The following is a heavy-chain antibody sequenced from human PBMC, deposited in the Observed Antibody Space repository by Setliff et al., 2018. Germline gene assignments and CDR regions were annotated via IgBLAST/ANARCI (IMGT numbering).Heavy chain of an antibody. D-gene: IGHD5-18*01. CDR1: GYNFITLG. CDR3: ATFRGYTYGYDY. Sequence: ASVKVSCKTSGYNFITLGINWVRQAPGQGLEWVGWISPYSGKTDYAQKFQDRVIMTIDSSTTTAYMELRSLGSDDTAVYYCATFRGYTYGYDYWGQGTLVTVSS. V-gene: IGHV1-18*01. CDR2: ISPYSGKT. J-gene: IGHJ4*02.